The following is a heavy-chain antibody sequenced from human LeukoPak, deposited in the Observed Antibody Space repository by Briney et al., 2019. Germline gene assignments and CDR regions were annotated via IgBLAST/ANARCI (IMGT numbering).Heavy chain of an antibody. J-gene: IGHJ4*02. CDR2: IHHNGNT. Sequence: SETLSLTCTVSGGSISSYYWSWIRQPPGKGLEWIGSIHHNGNTYYNPSLKIRVTMSVDTSKKQFSLKLRSVTAADTAMYYCARREDFWSGSEYGYWGQGTLVTVSS. D-gene: IGHD3-3*01. CDR1: GGSISSYY. CDR3: ARREDFWSGSEYGY. V-gene: IGHV4-59*04.